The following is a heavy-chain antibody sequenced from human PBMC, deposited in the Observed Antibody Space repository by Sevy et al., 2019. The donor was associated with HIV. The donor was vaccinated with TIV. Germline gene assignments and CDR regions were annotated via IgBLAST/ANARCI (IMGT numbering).Heavy chain of an antibody. Sequence: SETLSLTCTVSGGSVSSGSYYWSWIRQPPGKGLEWIGYIYYSGSTNYNPSLKSRVTISVDTSKNQFSLKLSSVTAADTAVYYCAGATSSSFASPFDYWGQGTLVTVSS. CDR1: GGSVSSGSYY. CDR3: AGATSSSFASPFDY. J-gene: IGHJ4*02. CDR2: IYYSGST. V-gene: IGHV4-61*01. D-gene: IGHD6-13*01.